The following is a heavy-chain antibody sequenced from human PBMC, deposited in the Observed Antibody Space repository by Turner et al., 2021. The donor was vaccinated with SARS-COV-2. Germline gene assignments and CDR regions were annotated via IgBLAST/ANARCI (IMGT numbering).Heavy chain of an antibody. CDR3: ARHWASLFGGFWGGYDSSFDY. J-gene: IGHJ4*02. CDR1: GGYISSSSYY. CDR2: IYYSGST. Sequence: QRPLQESGPGLVKPPDTLSITGTVSGGYISSSSYYWGWIRQPPGKGLEWIGSIYYSGSTYYNPSLKSRVTISVDTSKNQFSLKLSFVTASDTAVYYCARHWASLFGGFWGGYDSSFDYWGQGTMVTVSS. D-gene: IGHD5-12*01. V-gene: IGHV4-39*01.